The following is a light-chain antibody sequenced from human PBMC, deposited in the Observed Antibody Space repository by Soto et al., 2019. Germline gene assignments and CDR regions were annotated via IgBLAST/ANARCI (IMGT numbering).Light chain of an antibody. CDR1: SSNIGSNT. CDR2: SNN. V-gene: IGLV1-44*01. J-gene: IGLJ2*01. CDR3: AAWDDSLNGVV. Sequence: QSVLTQPPSASGTPGQRVTISCSGSSSNIGSNTVNWYQQLPGTAPKLLIYSNNYRPSGVPDRFSGSKSGTSASPAISGLQSEDEADYYCAAWDDSLNGVVFGGGTKLTVL.